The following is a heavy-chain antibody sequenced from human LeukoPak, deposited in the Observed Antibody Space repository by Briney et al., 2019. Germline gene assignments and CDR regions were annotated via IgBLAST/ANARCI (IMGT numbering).Heavy chain of an antibody. CDR3: MRHEEEDGYNAKPFDF. V-gene: IGHV4-39*01. D-gene: IGHD5-24*01. Sequence: SETLSPTCTVSGGSISNSNYYWGWVRQPPGKGLEWIVTIYYSGNTYYTPSLKSRVTISVDTSKNQFSLRLSSVTAADTAVYFCMRHEEEDGYNAKPFDFWGQGTLVTVSS. CDR2: IYYSGNT. J-gene: IGHJ4*02. CDR1: GGSISNSNYY.